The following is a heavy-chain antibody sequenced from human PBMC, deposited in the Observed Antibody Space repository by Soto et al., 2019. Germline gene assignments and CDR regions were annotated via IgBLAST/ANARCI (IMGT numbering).Heavy chain of an antibody. CDR3: AGSAYYYDSSGYYPSW. CDR1: GGSISSGGYS. D-gene: IGHD3-22*01. Sequence: TPYLTCAVSGGSISSGGYSWSWIRQPPGKGLEWIGYIYHSGSTYYNPSLKSRVTISVDRSKNQFSLKLSSVTAADTAVYYCAGSAYYYDSSGYYPSWWGQGTLVTVSS. J-gene: IGHJ4*02. V-gene: IGHV4-30-2*01. CDR2: IYHSGST.